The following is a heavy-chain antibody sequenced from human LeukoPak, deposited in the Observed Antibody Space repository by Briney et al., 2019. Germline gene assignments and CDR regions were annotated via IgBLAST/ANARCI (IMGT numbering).Heavy chain of an antibody. Sequence: GGSLRLSCAASGFTFSTYWMSWVRQAPGEGLEWVANIKQDGSEKYYVDSVKGRFTISRDNAKNSLYLQMNSLRAEDTAVYYCARGSGYYLGQFDYWGQGTLVTVSS. V-gene: IGHV3-7*01. CDR3: ARGSGYYLGQFDY. CDR1: GFTFSTYW. CDR2: IKQDGSEK. D-gene: IGHD3-22*01. J-gene: IGHJ4*02.